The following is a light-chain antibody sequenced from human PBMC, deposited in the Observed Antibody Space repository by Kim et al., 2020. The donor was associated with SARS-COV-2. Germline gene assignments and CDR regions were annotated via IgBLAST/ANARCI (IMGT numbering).Light chain of an antibody. V-gene: IGKV1-39*01. CDR2: AAS. J-gene: IGKJ2*02. CDR1: QSISSY. CDR3: QQSYSTPCT. Sequence: SASVGDRVTITCRASQSISSYLNWYQQKPGKAPKLLIYAASSLQSGVPSRFSGSGSGTDFSLTISSLQPEDFATYYCQQSYSTPCTFGQGTKLEI.